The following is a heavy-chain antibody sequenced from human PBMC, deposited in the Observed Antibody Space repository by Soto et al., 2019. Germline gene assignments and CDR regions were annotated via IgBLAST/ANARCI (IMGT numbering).Heavy chain of an antibody. D-gene: IGHD2-15*01. CDR3: ARAYPGRLPRRADYYYAMDV. V-gene: IGHV3-13*05. CDR1: GFTLSACD. Sequence: GGSLRLSCAASGFTLSACDMHWVRQAEGKGLEWVSALGAADDPYYLVSVKGRFTISRENAKNSLYLQMNNLRAGDTAVYYCARAYPGRLPRRADYYYAMDVWGQGTTVTASS. J-gene: IGHJ6*02. CDR2: LGAADDP.